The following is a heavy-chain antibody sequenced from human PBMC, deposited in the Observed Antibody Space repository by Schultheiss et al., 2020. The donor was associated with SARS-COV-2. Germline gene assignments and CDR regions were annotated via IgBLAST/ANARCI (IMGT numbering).Heavy chain of an antibody. V-gene: IGHV4-59*01. CDR3: AREQPYCSSTSCPLDY. J-gene: IGHJ4*02. CDR1: GGSISSYY. CDR2: IYYSGST. D-gene: IGHD2-2*01. Sequence: SETLSLTCTVSGGSISSYYWSWIRQPPGKGLEWIGSIYYSGSTYYNPSLKSRVTISVDTSKNQFSLKLSSVTAADTAVYYCAREQPYCSSTSCPLDYWGQGTLVTVSS.